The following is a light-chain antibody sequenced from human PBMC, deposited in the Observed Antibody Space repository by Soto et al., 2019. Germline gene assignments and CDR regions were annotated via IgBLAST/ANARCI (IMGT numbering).Light chain of an antibody. J-gene: IGLJ3*02. CDR3: SSYTSTYIWV. CDR2: GVS. Sequence: QSVLTQPASVSGSPGQSITISCTGTSSDIGSHNFVSWHQQHPGKAPKFIIYGVSNRPSGVSNRFSGSKSGNTASLTISGLQADDEADYYCSSYTSTYIWVSGGGTQLTVL. V-gene: IGLV2-14*01. CDR1: SSDIGSHNF.